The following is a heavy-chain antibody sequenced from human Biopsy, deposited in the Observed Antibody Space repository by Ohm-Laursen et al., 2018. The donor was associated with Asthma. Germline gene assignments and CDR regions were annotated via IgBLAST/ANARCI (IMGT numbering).Heavy chain of an antibody. CDR1: GGTFNTYV. J-gene: IGHJ4*02. V-gene: IGHV1-69*13. CDR2: INSVFGTT. CDR3: ARKAGSCISRTCYSLDF. D-gene: IGHD2-2*01. Sequence: SVKVSCNSLGGTFNTYVIGWVRQAPGQGLEWMGGINSVFGTTAYPQKFQDRVTITADDSTSTVYMELSSLRSEDTAVYYCARKAGSCISRTCYSLDFWGQGTLVTVSS.